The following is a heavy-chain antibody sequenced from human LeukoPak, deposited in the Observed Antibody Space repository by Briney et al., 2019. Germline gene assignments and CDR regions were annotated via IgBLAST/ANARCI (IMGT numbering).Heavy chain of an antibody. CDR2: IKLDESEK. Sequence: GGSLRLSCVASGFTFGKYWMSWVRQAPGKGLEWVANIKLDESEKNYVDSVKGRFTISRDNTKNSLYLQMNSLRVEDTAVFYCARDQYDTWSRRGNFDSWGQGTLVIVSS. V-gene: IGHV3-7*03. CDR1: GFTFGKYW. CDR3: ARDQYDTWSRRGNFDS. J-gene: IGHJ4*02. D-gene: IGHD3-3*01.